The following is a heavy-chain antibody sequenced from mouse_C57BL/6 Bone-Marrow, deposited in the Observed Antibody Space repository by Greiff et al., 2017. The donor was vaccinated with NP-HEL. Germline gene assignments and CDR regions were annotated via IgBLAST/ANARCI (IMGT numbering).Heavy chain of an antibody. CDR1: GYSITSDY. CDR3: ARITTVVEGPFWYFDV. CDR2: ISYSGST. D-gene: IGHD1-1*01. V-gene: IGHV3-8*01. Sequence: EVQLQQSGPGLAKPSQTLSLTCSVTGYSITSDYWNWIRKFPGNKLEYMGYISYSGSTYYNPSLKSRISITRDTSKNQYYLQLNSVTTEDTATYYCARITTVVEGPFWYFDVWGTGTTVTVSS. J-gene: IGHJ1*03.